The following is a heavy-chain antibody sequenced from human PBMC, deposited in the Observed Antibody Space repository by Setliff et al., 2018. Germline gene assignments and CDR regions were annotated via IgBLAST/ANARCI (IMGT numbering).Heavy chain of an antibody. J-gene: IGHJ4*02. CDR3: ARHATYYYVSGNLPFDS. V-gene: IGHV4-34*12. Sequence: ETLSLTCAVYGDSLSGYYWSWIRQSPKKGLEWIGEIMPGRDTLYSPSLESRLTITIDTSKSQFSLKLSSVTAADTAVYYCARHATYYYVSGNLPFDSWGQGTLVTVS. CDR2: IMPGRDT. CDR1: GDSLSGYY. D-gene: IGHD3-10*01.